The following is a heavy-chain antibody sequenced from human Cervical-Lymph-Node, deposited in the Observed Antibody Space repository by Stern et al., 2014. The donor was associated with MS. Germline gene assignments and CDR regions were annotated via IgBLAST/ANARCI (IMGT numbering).Heavy chain of an antibody. CDR2: IYYTGTT. CDR3: ARAKTLFGTQSDAFDI. CDR1: GDSISSGGYY. Sequence: QVQLVQSDPGLVKPSQTLSLTCTVSGDSISSGGYYWSWIRQHPGKGLEWIGYIYYTGTTYSNPSLKSRVTISVDTSKNQFSLKLSSVTAADTAVYYCARAKTLFGTQSDAFDIWGPGTMVTVSS. D-gene: IGHD3-9*01. J-gene: IGHJ3*02. V-gene: IGHV4-31*03.